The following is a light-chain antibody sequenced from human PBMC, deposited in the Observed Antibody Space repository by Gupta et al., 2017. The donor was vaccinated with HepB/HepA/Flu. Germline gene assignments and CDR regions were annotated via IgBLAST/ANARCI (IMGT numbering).Light chain of an antibody. V-gene: IGKV4-1*01. CDR1: QSVLYSSNNKNY. CDR2: WAS. J-gene: IGKJ2*01. Sequence: DIVMTQSPDSLAVSLGERATINCKSSQSVLYSSNNKNYLAWYQQKPGQPPKLLIYWASTRESGVPDRFSGSGSGTDFTLTISSLQAEDVAVYYCQQHYTTPLTFGQGTKLEIK. CDR3: QQHYTTPLT.